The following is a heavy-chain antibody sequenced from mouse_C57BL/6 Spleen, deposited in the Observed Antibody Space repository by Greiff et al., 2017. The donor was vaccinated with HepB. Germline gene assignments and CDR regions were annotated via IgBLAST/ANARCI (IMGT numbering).Heavy chain of an antibody. J-gene: IGHJ2*01. Sequence: EVKVVESEGGLVQPGSSMKLSCTASGFTFSDYYMAWVRQVPEKGLEWVANINYDGSSTYYLDSLKSRFIISRDNAKNILYLQMSSLKSEDTATYYCARLRRRDYFDYWGQGTTLTVSS. D-gene: IGHD2-12*01. CDR1: GFTFSDYY. CDR3: ARLRRRDYFDY. CDR2: INYDGSST. V-gene: IGHV5-16*01.